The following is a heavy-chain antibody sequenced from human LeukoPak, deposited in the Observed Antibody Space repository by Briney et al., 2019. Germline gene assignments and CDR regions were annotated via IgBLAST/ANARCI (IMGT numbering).Heavy chain of an antibody. D-gene: IGHD3-9*01. V-gene: IGHV4-61*01. CDR1: GGSFSSGSYY. CDR3: ARSVLRCFDWLSKPYYFDY. Sequence: SETLSLTCTVSGGSFSSGSYYWRWIRQPPGKGLEWIGYIYYSGSTNYNPSLKSRVTISVDTSKNQFSLKLSSLPAADTAVYYCARSVLRCFDWLSKPYYFDYWGQGTLVTVSS. CDR2: IYYSGST. J-gene: IGHJ4*02.